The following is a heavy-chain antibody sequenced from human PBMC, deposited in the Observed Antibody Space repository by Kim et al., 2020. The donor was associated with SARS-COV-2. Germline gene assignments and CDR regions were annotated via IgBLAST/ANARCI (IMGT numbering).Heavy chain of an antibody. D-gene: IGHD6-19*01. Sequence: GGSLRLSCAASGFTFSNAWMSWVRQAPGKGLEWVGRIKSKTDGGTTDYAAPVKGRFTISRDDSKNTLYLQMNSLKTEDTAVYYCTTAPLTKQWLVPSSGYFDYWGQGTLVTVSS. CDR2: IKSKTDGGTT. V-gene: IGHV3-15*01. J-gene: IGHJ4*02. CDR1: GFTFSNAW. CDR3: TTAPLTKQWLVPSSGYFDY.